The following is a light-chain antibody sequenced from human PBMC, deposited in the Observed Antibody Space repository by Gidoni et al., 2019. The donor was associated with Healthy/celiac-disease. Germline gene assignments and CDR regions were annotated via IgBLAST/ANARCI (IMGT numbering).Light chain of an antibody. V-gene: IGKV1-39*01. CDR2: AAS. CDR3: QQSNSTPYT. CDR1: QSISSY. J-gene: IGKJ2*01. Sequence: LQLTQSPSSLSASLGDRVTITCRASQSISSYLNWYQQKPGKAPKLLIYAASSLQSGVPSRFSGSGSGTDFTLTISSLQPEDFATYYCQQSNSTPYTFXQXTKLEIK.